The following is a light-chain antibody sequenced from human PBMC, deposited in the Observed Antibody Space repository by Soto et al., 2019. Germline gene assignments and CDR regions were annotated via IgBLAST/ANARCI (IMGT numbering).Light chain of an antibody. V-gene: IGKV1-33*01. Sequence: DIQMTQSPSSLSASVGDRVTITFQASQDISNYLNWYQQKPVKAPKLLIYDASNLETGVPSRFSGIGSGTEFTFTISSLQPEDIATYYCQQYDNLPLFTFGPGTKVDIK. CDR2: DAS. J-gene: IGKJ3*01. CDR1: QDISNY. CDR3: QQYDNLPLFT.